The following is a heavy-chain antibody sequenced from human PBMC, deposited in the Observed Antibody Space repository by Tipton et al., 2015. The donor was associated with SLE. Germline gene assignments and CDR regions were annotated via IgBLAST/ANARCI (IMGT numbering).Heavy chain of an antibody. CDR3: ARDPGGLISDAFEI. J-gene: IGHJ3*02. Sequence: GSLRLSCAASGFTFSSYWMSWVRQAPGKGLEWVANIKQDGSEKYYVDSVKGRFTISRDNAKNSLYLQMNSLRAEDTAVYYCARDPGGLISDAFEIWGQGTMVTVSS. CDR2: IKQDGSEK. D-gene: IGHD3/OR15-3a*01. CDR1: GFTFSSYW. V-gene: IGHV3-7*01.